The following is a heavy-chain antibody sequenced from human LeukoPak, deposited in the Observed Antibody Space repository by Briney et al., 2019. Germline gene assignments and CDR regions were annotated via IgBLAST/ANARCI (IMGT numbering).Heavy chain of an antibody. V-gene: IGHV3-21*01. D-gene: IGHD3/OR15-3a*01. Sequence: GGSLRLSCAASGFTFSSYSMNWVRQAPGKGLEWVSSIRCSSYTYYADSVKGRFTISRDNAKNSLYLQMNSLTPEDTAVYYCARAKDDFCDYWGQGTLITVSS. CDR2: IRCSSYT. CDR1: GFTFSSYS. J-gene: IGHJ4*02. CDR3: ARAKDDFCDY.